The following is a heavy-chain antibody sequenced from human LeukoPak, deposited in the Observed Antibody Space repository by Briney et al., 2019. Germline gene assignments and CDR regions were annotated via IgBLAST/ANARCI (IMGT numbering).Heavy chain of an antibody. CDR1: GYSFTKYW. Sequence: GESLKISCKGSGYSFTKYWIGWVRQMPGKGLEWMGVVYPGNSDTRYSPSFQGQVTISADKSISTAFLQWSSLKASDTAMYYCARPGRETGHDAFDIWGQGTMVTVSS. D-gene: IGHD3-10*01. CDR2: VYPGNSDT. J-gene: IGHJ3*02. CDR3: ARPGRETGHDAFDI. V-gene: IGHV5-51*01.